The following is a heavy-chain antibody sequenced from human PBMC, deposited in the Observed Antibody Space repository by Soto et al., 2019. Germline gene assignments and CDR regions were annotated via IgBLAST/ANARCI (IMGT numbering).Heavy chain of an antibody. Sequence: GASVKVSCKASGYTFTSYDINWVRQATGQGLEWMGWMNPNSGNTGYAQKFQGRVTMTRNTSISTAYMELSSLRSEDTAVYYCARAGCSSTSCYYYYYMDVWGKGTTVTVSS. V-gene: IGHV1-8*01. J-gene: IGHJ6*03. CDR3: ARAGCSSTSCYYYYYMDV. CDR1: GYTFTSYD. D-gene: IGHD2-2*01. CDR2: MNPNSGNT.